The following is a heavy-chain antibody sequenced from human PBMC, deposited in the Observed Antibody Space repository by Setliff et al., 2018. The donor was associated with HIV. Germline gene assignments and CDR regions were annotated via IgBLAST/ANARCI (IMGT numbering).Heavy chain of an antibody. CDR2: INPNSGGT. CDR1: GYTFTGYY. Sequence: GASVKVSCKASGYTFTGYYMHWVRQAPGQGLEWMGWINPNSGGTNYAQKFQGWVTVTRDTSISTAYMELSRLRSDDTAVYYCARGWNYRDYYYYGMDVWGQGTTVTVSS. J-gene: IGHJ6*02. CDR3: ARGWNYRDYYYYGMDV. V-gene: IGHV1-2*04. D-gene: IGHD1-7*01.